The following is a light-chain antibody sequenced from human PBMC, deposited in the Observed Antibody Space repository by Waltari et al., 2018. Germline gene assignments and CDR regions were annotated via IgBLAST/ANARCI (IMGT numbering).Light chain of an antibody. CDR3: QQYDTHPFT. Sequence: DIQMTQSPSSLSASVGARVTITCRASQAIRNYLAWFQHKPGQAPKTLIYATSNLQSGVPGKFSGSGSGTDFTLTISSLQPEDSATYYCQQYDTHPFTFGPGTKVEIK. J-gene: IGKJ3*01. V-gene: IGKV1-16*02. CDR2: ATS. CDR1: QAIRNY.